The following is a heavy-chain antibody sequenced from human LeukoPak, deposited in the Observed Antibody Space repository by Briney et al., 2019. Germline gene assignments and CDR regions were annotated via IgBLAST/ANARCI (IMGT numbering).Heavy chain of an antibody. D-gene: IGHD6-13*01. CDR2: ISASGDNT. CDR3: AKYRGAGIAAAGNY. Sequence: GGSLRLSCAAAGFTFSNYAMSWVRQAPGKGLEWVSVISASGDNTYYAESVKGRLTISRDNSNNTLFLQMNSLTAEDTAVYYCAKYRGAGIAAAGNYWGRGTLVTVSS. CDR1: GFTFSNYA. V-gene: IGHV3-23*01. J-gene: IGHJ4*02.